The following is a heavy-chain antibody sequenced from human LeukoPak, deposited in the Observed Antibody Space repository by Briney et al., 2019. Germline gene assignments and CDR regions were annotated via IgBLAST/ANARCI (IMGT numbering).Heavy chain of an antibody. D-gene: IGHD3-22*01. V-gene: IGHV3-30-3*01. Sequence: GGSLRLSCAASGFTFSSYAMHWVRQAPGKGLEWVAVISYDGSNKYYADSVKGRFTISRDNSKNTLYLQMNSLRAEDTAVYYCASPVGHTMIVVAITPFGVSFDIWGQGTMVTASS. J-gene: IGHJ3*02. CDR2: ISYDGSNK. CDR1: GFTFSSYA. CDR3: ASPVGHTMIVVAITPFGVSFDI.